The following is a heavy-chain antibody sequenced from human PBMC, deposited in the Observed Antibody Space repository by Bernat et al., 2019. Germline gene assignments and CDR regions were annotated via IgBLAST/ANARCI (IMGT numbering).Heavy chain of an antibody. CDR3: ARAPGIYSSGWYYFDY. V-gene: IGHV4-59*01. D-gene: IGHD6-19*01. CDR1: GGSISSYY. J-gene: IGHJ4*02. Sequence: QVQLQESGPGLVKPSETLSLTCTVSGGSISSYYWSWIRQPPGKGLEWIGYIYYSGSTNYNPSLKSRVTISEDTSKNQFSLKLSSVTAADTAVYYCARAPGIYSSGWYYFDYWGQGTLVTVSS. CDR2: IYYSGST.